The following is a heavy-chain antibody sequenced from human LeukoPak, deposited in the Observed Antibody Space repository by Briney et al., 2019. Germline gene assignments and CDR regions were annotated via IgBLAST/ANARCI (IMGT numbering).Heavy chain of an antibody. V-gene: IGHV3-33*01. D-gene: IGHD1-20*01. Sequence: GRSLRLSCAASGFTFSSYGMHWVRQAPGKGLEWVAVIWYDGSNKYYADSVKGRFTISRDNAKDTLYLQMNSLRAEDTAVYYCLRDLNWSLDQWGQGTLVTVSS. CDR1: GFTFSSYG. CDR3: LRDLNWSLDQ. CDR2: IWYDGSNK. J-gene: IGHJ4*02.